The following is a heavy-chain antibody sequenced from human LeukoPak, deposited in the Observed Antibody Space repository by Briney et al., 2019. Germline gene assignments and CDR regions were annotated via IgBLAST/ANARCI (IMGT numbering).Heavy chain of an antibody. V-gene: IGHV3-30*01. CDR3: AKDIRKRLLWFGELLEHKNYYYYYGMDV. D-gene: IGHD3-10*01. J-gene: IGHJ6*02. Sequence: PGGSLRLSCAASGFTFSSYAMHWVRQAPGKGLEWVAVISYDGSNKYYADSVKGRFTISRDNAKNSLYLQMNSLRAEDTALYYCAKDIRKRLLWFGELLEHKNYYYYYGMDVWGQGTTVTVSS. CDR1: GFTFSSYA. CDR2: ISYDGSNK.